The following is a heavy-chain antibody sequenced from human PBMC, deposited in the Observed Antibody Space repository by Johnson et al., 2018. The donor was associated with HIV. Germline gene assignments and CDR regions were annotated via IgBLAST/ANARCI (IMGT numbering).Heavy chain of an antibody. D-gene: IGHD4-23*01. CDR3: AGGRGWVTLNAFDM. CDR2: ISYDGSNK. CDR1: GFTFSSYA. Sequence: QVQLVESGGGLVQPGGSLRLSCAASGFTFSSYAMHWVRQAPGKGLEWVAVISYDGSNKYYAESVKGRFTISRDNSKNTLYLQMNRLRADDTAVYDCAGGRGWVTLNAFDMWGQGTLVTVSS. V-gene: IGHV3-30*04. J-gene: IGHJ3*02.